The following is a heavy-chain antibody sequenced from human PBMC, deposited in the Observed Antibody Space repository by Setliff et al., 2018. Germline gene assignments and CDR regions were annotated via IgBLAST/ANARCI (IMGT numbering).Heavy chain of an antibody. CDR3: ARHGQWELLTYYFDY. CDR2: IYHSGST. Sequence: SETLSLTCTVSGGSISSGDYYWGWIRQPPGKGLEWIGSIYHSGSTYYNPSLKSRVTISVDTSKNQFSLKLSSVTAADTAVYYCARHGQWELLTYYFDYWGQGTLVTVSS. J-gene: IGHJ4*02. V-gene: IGHV4-39*01. CDR1: GGSISSGDYY. D-gene: IGHD1-26*01.